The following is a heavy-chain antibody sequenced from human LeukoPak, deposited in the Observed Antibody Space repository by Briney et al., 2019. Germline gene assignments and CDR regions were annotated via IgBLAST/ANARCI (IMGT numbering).Heavy chain of an antibody. CDR1: GGSISSGGYY. CDR2: IYYSGST. J-gene: IGHJ4*02. CDR3: ARGDNGDFPFDY. Sequence: SQTLSLTCTVSGGSISSGGYYWSWIRQHPGKGLEWIGYIYYSGSTYYNPSHKSRVTISVDTSKNQFSLKLSSVTAADTAVYYCARGDNGDFPFDYWGQGTLVTVSS. D-gene: IGHD4-17*01. V-gene: IGHV4-31*03.